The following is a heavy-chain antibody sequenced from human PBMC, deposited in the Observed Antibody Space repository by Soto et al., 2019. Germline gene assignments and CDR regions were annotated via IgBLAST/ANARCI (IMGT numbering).Heavy chain of an antibody. CDR1: GGALNTYA. D-gene: IGHD1-26*01. J-gene: IGHJ4*02. CDR3: ALGESSDTGDAF. Sequence: SVKVSCKASGGALNTYAISWVRQAPGQGLEWVGGIIPIVGTTDYAQKFQGRVTITAGESTSTTSMEVTSLRSEDTAVYFCALGESSDTGDAFWGQGTLVTVSS. CDR2: IIPIVGTT. V-gene: IGHV1-69*13.